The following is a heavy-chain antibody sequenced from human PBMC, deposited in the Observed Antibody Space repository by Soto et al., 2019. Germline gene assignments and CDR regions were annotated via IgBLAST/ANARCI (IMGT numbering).Heavy chain of an antibody. J-gene: IGHJ4*02. CDR1: GGSISSYY. CDR3: ARVNDILTGSQYYFDY. CDR2: IYYSGST. D-gene: IGHD3-9*01. V-gene: IGHV4-59*01. Sequence: SETLSLTCTVSGGSISSYYWSWIRQPPGKGLEWIGYIYYSGSTNYNPSLKSRVTISVDTSKNQFSLKLSSVTAADTAVYYCARVNDILTGSQYYFDYWGQGTLVTVSS.